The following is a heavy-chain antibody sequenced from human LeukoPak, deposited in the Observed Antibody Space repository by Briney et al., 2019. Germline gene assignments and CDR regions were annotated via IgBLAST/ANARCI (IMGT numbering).Heavy chain of an antibody. CDR2: TFPRDSDT. J-gene: IGHJ5*01. V-gene: IGHV5-51*01. CDR3: PLPQYDTSLVGFDS. Sequence: GESLKISCKGSGYNFANYWIGWVRQMPGKGLEGFGITFPRDSDTRYRPSFQGQVTISADKSINTAFLQWHSLSASDSAIYYCPLPQYDTSLVGFDSWGQGTLVTVSS. D-gene: IGHD5-18*01. CDR1: GYNFANYW.